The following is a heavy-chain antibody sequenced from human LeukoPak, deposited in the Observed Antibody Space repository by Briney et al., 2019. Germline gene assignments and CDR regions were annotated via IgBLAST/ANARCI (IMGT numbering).Heavy chain of an antibody. D-gene: IGHD2-21*01. CDR3: ASGDGYLQPY. CDR1: GFSVSGKF. V-gene: IGHV3-53*01. Sequence: PGGSLRLSCAASGFSVSGKFMSWVRQAPGKGLEWVSIIHYDGKIRYAGSVGGRFTIYRGDSENTLFLQMNSLRVDDTAVYFCASGDGYLQPYWGQGTLVTVSS. CDR2: IHYDGKI. J-gene: IGHJ4*02.